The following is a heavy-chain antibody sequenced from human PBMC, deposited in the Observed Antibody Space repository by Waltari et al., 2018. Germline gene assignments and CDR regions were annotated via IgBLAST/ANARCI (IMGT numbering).Heavy chain of an antibody. CDR3: AKKGYRGWYIGY. J-gene: IGHJ4*02. CDR1: GFTVSSNY. V-gene: IGHV3-66*02. CDR2: IYSGGST. D-gene: IGHD6-19*01. Sequence: EVQLVESGGGLVQPGGSLRLSCAASGFTVSSNYMSWVRQAPGKGLEWVSVIYSGGSTYYADSVKGRFTIYRDKSKNTLYLQMNSLRAEDTAVYYCAKKGYRGWYIGYWGQGTLVTVSS.